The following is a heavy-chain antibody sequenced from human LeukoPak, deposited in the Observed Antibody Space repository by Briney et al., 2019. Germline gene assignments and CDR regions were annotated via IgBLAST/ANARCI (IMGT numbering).Heavy chain of an antibody. Sequence: SETLSLTCTVSGGSISSYYWSWIRQPPGKGLEWIGYIYYSGSTNYNPSLKSRVTISVDTSKNQFSLKLSSVTAADTAVYYCARDAAGTGIDYWGQGTLVTVSS. CDR2: IYYSGST. D-gene: IGHD6-13*01. V-gene: IGHV4-59*12. CDR3: ARDAAGTGIDY. J-gene: IGHJ4*02. CDR1: GGSISSYY.